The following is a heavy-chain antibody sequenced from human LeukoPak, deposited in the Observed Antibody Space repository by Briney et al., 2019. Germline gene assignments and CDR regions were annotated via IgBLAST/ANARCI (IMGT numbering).Heavy chain of an antibody. CDR2: ISSSGGST. J-gene: IGHJ4*02. V-gene: IGHV3-23*01. CDR1: GFTFSSYA. D-gene: IGHD2-2*01. CDR3: AKGGSTTSPRY. Sequence: GGSLRLSCAASGFTFSSYAMTWVRQAPGKGLEWVSAISSSGGSTYYADSVKGRFTISSDNSKNTLYLQMNSLRAEDTAVYYCAKGGSTTSPRYWGQGTLVTVSS.